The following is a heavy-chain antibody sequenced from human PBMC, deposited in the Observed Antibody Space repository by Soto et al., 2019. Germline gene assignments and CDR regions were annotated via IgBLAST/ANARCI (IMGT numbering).Heavy chain of an antibody. CDR2: IYVTGAV. CDR3: ARLRIATNNYKWFDP. V-gene: IGHV4-31*03. CDR1: GAALNSGNYY. Sequence: PSETLSLTCSVSGAALNSGNYYWSWIRQVPGKGLEWIGHIYVTGAVDYNPSLRDRITISQDTSERQFSLNLRLVTAADTAVYYCARLRIATNNYKWFDPWCPATLVTVSS. J-gene: IGHJ5*02. D-gene: IGHD2-21*01.